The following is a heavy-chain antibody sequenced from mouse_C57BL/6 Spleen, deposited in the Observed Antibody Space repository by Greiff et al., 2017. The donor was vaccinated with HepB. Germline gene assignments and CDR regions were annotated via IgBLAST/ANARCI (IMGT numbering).Heavy chain of an antibody. CDR1: GYTFTSYW. Sequence: QVHVKQPGAELVKPGASVKLSCKASGYTFTSYWMHWVKQRPGQGLEWIGMIHPNSGSTNYNEKFKSKATLTVDKSSSTAYMQLSSLTSEDSAVYYCAREAMITFDYWGQGTTLTVSS. J-gene: IGHJ2*01. V-gene: IGHV1-64*01. CDR2: IHPNSGST. D-gene: IGHD2-4*01. CDR3: AREAMITFDY.